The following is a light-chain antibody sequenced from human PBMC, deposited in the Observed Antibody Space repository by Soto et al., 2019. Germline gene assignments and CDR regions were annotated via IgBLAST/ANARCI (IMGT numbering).Light chain of an antibody. J-gene: IGKJ1*01. CDR2: AAS. CDR1: QGISSS. V-gene: IGKV1-12*01. CDR3: QQANSFPWT. Sequence: DIQMTQSPSSVSASVGDRVTITCRASQGISSSLAWYQQKPGKAPKLLIYAASILQSGVPSRFSGSGSGTDFTLTISSLQPEDFDTYYCQQANSFPWTFGQGTKVEIK.